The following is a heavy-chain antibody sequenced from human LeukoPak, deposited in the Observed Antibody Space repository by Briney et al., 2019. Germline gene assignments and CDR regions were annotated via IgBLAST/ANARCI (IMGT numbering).Heavy chain of an antibody. CDR3: AKDGSGWYYFDY. V-gene: IGHV3-23*01. CDR1: GFTFSSYA. D-gene: IGHD6-19*01. CDR2: ISGSGGST. Sequence: GGSLRLSCAASGFTFSSYAMSWVRQAPGKGLEWVSAISGSGGSTYYADSVKGRFTISRDNSKNTLYLQMDSLRAEDTAVYYCAKDGSGWYYFDYWGQGTLVTVSS. J-gene: IGHJ4*02.